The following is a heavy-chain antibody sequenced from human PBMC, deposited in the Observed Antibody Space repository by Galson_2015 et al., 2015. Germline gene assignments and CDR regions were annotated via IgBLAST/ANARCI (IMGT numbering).Heavy chain of an antibody. CDR2: IWYDGSNK. D-gene: IGHD3-3*01. V-gene: IGHV3-33*01. Sequence: SLRLSCAASGFTFSSYGMHWVRQAPGKGLEWVAVIWYDGSNKYYADSVKGRFTISRDNSKNTLYLQMNSLRAEDTAVYYCARDRITIFGVVTNDAFDIWGQGTMVTVSS. CDR3: ARDRITIFGVVTNDAFDI. CDR1: GFTFSSYG. J-gene: IGHJ3*02.